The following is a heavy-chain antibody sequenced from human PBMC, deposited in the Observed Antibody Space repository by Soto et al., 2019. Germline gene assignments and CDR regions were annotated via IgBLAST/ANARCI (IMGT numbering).Heavy chain of an antibody. CDR1: GGSISRYY. V-gene: IGHV4-59*01. Sequence: SETLSLTCTVSGGSISRYYWSWIRQPPGKGLEWIGYMYNTGSTVYNPSFKSRVTISVDTSKNQFSLKLNSVTAVDTAVYYCARDLWGYCGTDCYPLDVWGQGTTVTVSS. J-gene: IGHJ6*02. CDR3: ARDLWGYCGTDCYPLDV. CDR2: MYNTGST. D-gene: IGHD2-21*02.